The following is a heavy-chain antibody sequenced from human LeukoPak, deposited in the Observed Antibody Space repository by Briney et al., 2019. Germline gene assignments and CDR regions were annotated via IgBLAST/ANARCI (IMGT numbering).Heavy chain of an antibody. CDR3: ARVVVVGPLYFDC. J-gene: IGHJ4*02. V-gene: IGHV2-70*17. D-gene: IGHD2-15*01. CDR2: IAWDDDT. Sequence: DSGPPLVKPTQTLTLTCTFSGFSPSTSGMSVSWIRHPPGKALEWHARIAWDDDTFYRKSLKTRLTISKDTSKNQVVLTMTNMDPVDTATYYCARVVVVGPLYFDCWGQETLGTVSS. CDR1: GFSPSTSGMS.